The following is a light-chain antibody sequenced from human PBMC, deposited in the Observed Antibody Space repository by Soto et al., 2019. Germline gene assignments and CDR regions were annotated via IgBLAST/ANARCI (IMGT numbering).Light chain of an antibody. CDR2: GAS. CDR1: QSVFSN. V-gene: IGKV3-15*01. Sequence: EIVVTQSPATLSVSPGERATLSCRASQSVFSNLAWYQPKPGQPPRLLIYGASTRATGIPGRFSGSGSGTEFPLPISSLQSEDFAVYYCHQYNDWPPWTVGQGTQVE. J-gene: IGKJ1*01. CDR3: HQYNDWPPWT.